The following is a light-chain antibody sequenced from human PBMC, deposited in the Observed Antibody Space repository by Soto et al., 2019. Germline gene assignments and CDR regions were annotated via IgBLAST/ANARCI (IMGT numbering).Light chain of an antibody. J-gene: IGLJ1*01. Sequence: QSVLTQIPSASGSPGQSVTISCTGTSSDVGDYNYVSWYQQRPGKAPKLMIYEVSKRPSGVPDRFSGSKSGNTASLTVSGLQAEDEADYYCSSYAGSNNFVFGTGTKLTVL. CDR2: EVS. CDR1: SSDVGDYNY. V-gene: IGLV2-8*01. CDR3: SSYAGSNNFV.